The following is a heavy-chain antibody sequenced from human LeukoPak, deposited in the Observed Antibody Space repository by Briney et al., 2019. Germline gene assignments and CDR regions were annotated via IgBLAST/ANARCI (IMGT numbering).Heavy chain of an antibody. D-gene: IGHD2-2*02. V-gene: IGHV3-7*01. CDR2: IKQDGSEK. CDR1: GFTFSSYW. CDR3: ARRRETYRHSFVMDV. Sequence: GGSLRLSCAASGFTFSSYWMSWVRQAPGKGLEWVANIKQDGSEKYYVDSVKGRFTISRDNAKNSLYLQMNSLRAEDTAVYYCARRRETYRHSFVMDVWGKGTTVTVSS. J-gene: IGHJ6*04.